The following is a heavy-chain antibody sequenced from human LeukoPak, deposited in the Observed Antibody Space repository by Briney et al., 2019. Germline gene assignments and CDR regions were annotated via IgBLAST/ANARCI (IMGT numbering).Heavy chain of an antibody. J-gene: IGHJ5*02. Sequence: PGGSLRLSCAASGFTFSSYGMHWVRQAPGKGLEWVAFIRYDGSNKYYADSVKGRFTISRDNSKSTLYLQMNSLRAEGTAVYYCAKVKWELRTDWFDPWGQGTLVTVSS. CDR1: GFTFSSYG. D-gene: IGHD1-26*01. V-gene: IGHV3-30*02. CDR3: AKVKWELRTDWFDP. CDR2: IRYDGSNK.